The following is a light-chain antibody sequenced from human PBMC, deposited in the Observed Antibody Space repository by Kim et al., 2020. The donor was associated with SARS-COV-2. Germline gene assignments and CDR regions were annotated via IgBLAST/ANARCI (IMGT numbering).Light chain of an antibody. CDR2: QDS. CDR1: KLGDKY. CDR3: PAWDSSTVV. V-gene: IGLV3-1*01. Sequence: SYELTQPPSVSVSPGQTASITCSGDKLGDKYACWYQQKPGQYPVLVIYQDSKRPSGIPERFSGSNYGNTATLTISGTQAMDEADYYCPAWDSSTVV. J-gene: IGLJ2*01.